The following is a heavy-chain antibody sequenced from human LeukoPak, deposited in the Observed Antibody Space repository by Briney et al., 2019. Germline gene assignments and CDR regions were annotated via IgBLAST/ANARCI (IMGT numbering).Heavy chain of an antibody. V-gene: IGHV1-3*01. CDR3: ARDPEALAVAGLFDY. D-gene: IGHD6-19*01. CDR2: INAGNGNT. CDR1: GYTFTSYA. Sequence: ASVKVSCKASGYTFTSYAMHWVRQAPGQRLEWMGWINAGNGNTKYSQKFQGRVTITRDTSASTAYMELSSLRSEDTAVYYCARDPEALAVAGLFDYWGQGTLVTVSS. J-gene: IGHJ4*02.